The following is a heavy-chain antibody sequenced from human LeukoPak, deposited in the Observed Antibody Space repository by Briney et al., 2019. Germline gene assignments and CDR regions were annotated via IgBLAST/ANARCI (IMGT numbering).Heavy chain of an antibody. D-gene: IGHD4-23*01. J-gene: IGHJ4*02. CDR3: ARGWLAETTVVTPYNY. V-gene: IGHV1-69*13. Sequence: SVKVSCKTSGGAFSSYDISWLRQAPGQGLEWMGGITPIFGTANYAQKFQGRVTITAVESMSTAYMELSSLRSEDTAVYYCARGWLAETTVVTPYNYWGQGTLVTVSS. CDR1: GGAFSSYD. CDR2: ITPIFGTA.